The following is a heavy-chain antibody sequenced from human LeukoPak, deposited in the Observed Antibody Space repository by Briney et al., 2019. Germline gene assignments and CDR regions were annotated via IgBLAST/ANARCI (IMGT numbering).Heavy chain of an antibody. J-gene: IGHJ4*02. CDR2: INPNSGGT. CDR1: GYTFTGYY. CDR3: GRSDGNYFDY. D-gene: IGHD1-26*01. Sequence: GASVKVSCKASGYTFTGYYMHCVRQAPGQGLEWMGWINPNSGGTNYAQTFQGRVTMTRDTSISTAYMELSSLRSDDTAVYYCGRSDGNYFDYWGQGTLVTVSS. V-gene: IGHV1-2*02.